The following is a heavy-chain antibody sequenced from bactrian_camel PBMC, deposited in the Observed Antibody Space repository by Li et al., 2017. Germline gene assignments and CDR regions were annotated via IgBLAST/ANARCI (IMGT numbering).Heavy chain of an antibody. V-gene: IGHV3S31*01. CDR3: ANAITETYDCYSGSWCPMDGGYNY. CDR2: TNSNGGST. CDR1: GFTFSSYA. D-gene: IGHD3*01. J-gene: IGHJ4*01. Sequence: DVQLVESGGGLVQAGGSLRLSCAASGFTFSSYAMSWVRQAPGKGLEWVSGTNSNGGSTYYQAAVKGRFTISRDNAKNTLYLQLNSLKTEDTAMYYCANAITETYDCYSGSWCPMDGGYNYWGQGTQVTVS.